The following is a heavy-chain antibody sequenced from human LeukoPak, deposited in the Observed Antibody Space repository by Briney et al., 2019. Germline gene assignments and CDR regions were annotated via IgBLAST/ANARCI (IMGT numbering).Heavy chain of an antibody. J-gene: IGHJ5*02. CDR3: ARDAFSRTVMKGFDP. CDR1: GFTFVDYA. D-gene: IGHD4-17*01. Sequence: GGSLRLSCAASGFTFVDYAMHWVRQAPGRGVEWVSGISWNSGSIGYADSVKGRFTISRDNAKNSLYLQMNSLRAEVTAVYYCARDAFSRTVMKGFDPWGQGTLVTVSS. V-gene: IGHV3-9*01. CDR2: ISWNSGSI.